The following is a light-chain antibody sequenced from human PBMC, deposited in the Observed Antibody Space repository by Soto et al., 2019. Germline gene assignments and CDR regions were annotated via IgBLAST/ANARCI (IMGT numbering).Light chain of an antibody. V-gene: IGLV2-14*03. Sequence: QSALTQPASVSGSAGQSITISCSGTMRDVGAYNLVSWYQQHPGTAPKLIIYEVRNRPSGISSRFSGSRSGNTAPLTISVLQAEDEGDDYCSAYTARSTLVFGGGTKLTVL. J-gene: IGLJ3*02. CDR2: EVR. CDR3: SAYTARSTLV. CDR1: MRDVGAYNL.